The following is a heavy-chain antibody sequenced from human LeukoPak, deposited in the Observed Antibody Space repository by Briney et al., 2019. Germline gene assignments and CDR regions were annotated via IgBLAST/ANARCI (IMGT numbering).Heavy chain of an antibody. Sequence: ASVKVSCKASGYTFTSYGISWVRQAPGQGLEWMGWISAYNGNTNYAQKFQGRVTITADESTSTAYMELSSLRSEDTAVYYCARGAVGGSYFDYWGQGTLVTVSS. CDR1: GYTFTSYG. D-gene: IGHD1-26*01. CDR2: ISAYNGNT. CDR3: ARGAVGGSYFDY. V-gene: IGHV1-18*01. J-gene: IGHJ4*02.